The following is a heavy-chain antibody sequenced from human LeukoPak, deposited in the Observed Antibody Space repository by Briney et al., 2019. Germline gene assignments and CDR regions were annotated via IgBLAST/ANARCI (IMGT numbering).Heavy chain of an antibody. J-gene: IGHJ4*02. CDR1: GITLSNYG. V-gene: IGHV3-23*01. CDR2: ISDRGGRT. Sequence: GGSLRLSCAVSGITLSNYGMSWVRQAPGKGLEWVAGISDRGGRTNYADSVKGRFTVSRDNPKNTLYPQMNSLRVEDTAVYYCARTMGRGPGGHFDYWGQGTLVTVSS. D-gene: IGHD3-10*01. CDR3: ARTMGRGPGGHFDY.